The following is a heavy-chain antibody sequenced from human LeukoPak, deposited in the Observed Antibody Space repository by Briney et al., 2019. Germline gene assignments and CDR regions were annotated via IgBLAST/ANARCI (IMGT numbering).Heavy chain of an antibody. J-gene: IGHJ6*03. V-gene: IGHV1-2*02. D-gene: IGHD6-6*01. CDR3: ASSISYYYYYYMDV. CDR1: GYTFTGDY. CDR2: INPNSGGT. Sequence: ASVKVSCKASGYTFTGDYMHWVRQAPGQGLEWMGWINPNSGGTNYAQKFQGRVTMTRDTSISTAYMELSRLRSDDTAVYYCASSISYYYYYYMDVWGKGTTVTVSS.